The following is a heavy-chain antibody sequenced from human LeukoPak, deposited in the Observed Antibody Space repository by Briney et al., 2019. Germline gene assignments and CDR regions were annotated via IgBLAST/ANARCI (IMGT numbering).Heavy chain of an antibody. V-gene: IGHV1-18*01. J-gene: IGHJ5*02. D-gene: IGHD2-15*01. CDR3: ARDPVYCSAGSCYGGYNWFDP. CDR1: GYTFTSYG. Sequence: ASVKVSCKASGYTFTSYGISWVRQAPGQGLEWMRWISAYNGNTNYAQKLQGRVTMTTDTSTSTAYMELRSLRSDDTAVYYCARDPVYCSAGSCYGGYNWFDPWGQGTRVTVSS. CDR2: ISAYNGNT.